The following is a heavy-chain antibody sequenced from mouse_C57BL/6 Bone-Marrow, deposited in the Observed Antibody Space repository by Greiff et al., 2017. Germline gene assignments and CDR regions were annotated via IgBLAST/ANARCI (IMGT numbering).Heavy chain of an antibody. CDR3: AREGYYGSSYGY. D-gene: IGHD1-1*01. CDR2: IHPNSGGT. CDR1: GYTFTSYW. V-gene: IGHV1-64*01. J-gene: IGHJ2*01. Sequence: QVQLQQPGAELVKPGASVKLSCKASGYTFTSYWMHWVKQRPGQGLEWIGMIHPNSGGTNYNEKFKSKATLTVDKSSSTAYMQLSSLTSEDSAVYYCAREGYYGSSYGYWGQGTTVTVSS.